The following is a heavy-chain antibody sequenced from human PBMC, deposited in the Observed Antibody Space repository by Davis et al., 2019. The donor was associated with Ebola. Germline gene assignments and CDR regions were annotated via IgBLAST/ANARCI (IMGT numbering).Heavy chain of an antibody. CDR3: ARDRSYCSSTSCYGYYYYGMDV. CDR1: GFTFSSYG. J-gene: IGHJ6*02. D-gene: IGHD2-2*01. V-gene: IGHV3-30*19. Sequence: GESLKISCAASGFTFSSYGMHWVRQAPGKGLEWVAVISYDGSNKYYADSVKGRFTISRDNSKNTLYLQMNSLRAEDTAVYYCARDRSYCSSTSCYGYYYYGMDVWGQGTTVTVSS. CDR2: ISYDGSNK.